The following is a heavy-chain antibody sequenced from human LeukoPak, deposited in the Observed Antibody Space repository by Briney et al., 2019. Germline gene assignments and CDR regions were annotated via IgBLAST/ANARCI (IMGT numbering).Heavy chain of an antibody. CDR1: GFTFSSYA. CDR3: ARDFWAFGELFYFDY. CDR2: ISYDGSNK. D-gene: IGHD3-10*01. J-gene: IGHJ4*02. V-gene: IGHV3-30-3*01. Sequence: GALRLSCAASGFTFSSYAMHWVRQAPGKGLEWVAVISYDGSNKYYADSVKGRFTISRDNSKNTLYLQMNSLRAEDTAVYYCARDFWAFGELFYFDYWGQGTLVTVSS.